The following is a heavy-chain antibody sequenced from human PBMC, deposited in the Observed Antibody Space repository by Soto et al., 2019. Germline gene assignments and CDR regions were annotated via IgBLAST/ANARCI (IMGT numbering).Heavy chain of an antibody. Sequence: GESLKISCKGSGYSFTSYWIGWVRQMPGKGLEWMGIIYPGDSDTRYSPSFQGQVTISADKSISTAYLQWSSLKASDTAMYYCARLGHVLGYDILTGYYYGMDVWGQGTTVTVSS. J-gene: IGHJ6*02. CDR3: ARLGHVLGYDILTGYYYGMDV. CDR2: IYPGDSDT. V-gene: IGHV5-51*01. CDR1: GYSFTSYW. D-gene: IGHD3-9*01.